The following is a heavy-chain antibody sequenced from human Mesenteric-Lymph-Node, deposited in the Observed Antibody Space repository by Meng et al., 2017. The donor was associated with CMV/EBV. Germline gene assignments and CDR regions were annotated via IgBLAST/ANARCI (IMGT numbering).Heavy chain of an antibody. Sequence: SGGSVSSDIYYWSWIRQPPGKGLEWIGYIYNSGSTNYNPSLKSRVTISVDTSKNQFSLKLSSVTAADTAVYYCATEHQLVRSNWFDPWGQGTLVTVSS. J-gene: IGHJ5*02. V-gene: IGHV4-61*01. CDR2: IYNSGST. D-gene: IGHD6-13*01. CDR3: ATEHQLVRSNWFDP. CDR1: GGSVSSDIYY.